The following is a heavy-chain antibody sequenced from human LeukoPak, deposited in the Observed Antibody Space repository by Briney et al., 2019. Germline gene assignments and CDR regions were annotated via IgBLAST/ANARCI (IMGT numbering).Heavy chain of an antibody. J-gene: IGHJ4*02. CDR2: INSDGSST. V-gene: IGHV3-74*01. CDR3: AGDGIMTTVTHFDY. Sequence: PGGSLRLSCAASGFTFSSYWMHWVRQAPGKGLVWVSRINSDGSSTRYADSVKGRFTLSSDNAKKTLYLQMNSLRAEDTAVYYCAGDGIMTTVTHFDYWGQGTLVTVSS. CDR1: GFTFSSYW. D-gene: IGHD4-17*01.